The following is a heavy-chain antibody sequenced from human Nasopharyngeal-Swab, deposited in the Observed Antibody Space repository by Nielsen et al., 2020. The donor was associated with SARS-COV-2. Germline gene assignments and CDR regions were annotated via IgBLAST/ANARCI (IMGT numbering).Heavy chain of an antibody. J-gene: IGHJ6*02. CDR3: ARDAELAVAGVYYYYGMDV. CDR2: IIPIFGTA. CDR1: GGTFSSHA. Sequence: SVKVSCKASGGTFSSHAISWVRQAPGQGLEWMGGIIPIFGTANYAQKFQGRVTITADESTSTAYMELSSLRSEDTAVYYCARDAELAVAGVYYYYGMDVWGQGTTVTVSS. D-gene: IGHD6-19*01. V-gene: IGHV1-69*13.